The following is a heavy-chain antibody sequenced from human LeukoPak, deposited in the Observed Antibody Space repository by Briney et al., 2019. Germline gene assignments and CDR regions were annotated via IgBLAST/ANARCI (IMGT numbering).Heavy chain of an antibody. CDR2: ISGSGGST. V-gene: IGHV3-23*01. CDR3: AGTLKITMAPFDY. J-gene: IGHJ4*02. Sequence: GSLRLSCAASGFTFSSYAMSWVRQAPGNGLEWVSAISGSGGSTYYADSVKGRFTISRDNSKNTLYLQMNSLRAEDTAVYYCAGTLKITMAPFDYWGQGTLVTVSS. D-gene: IGHD3-10*01. CDR1: GFTFSSYA.